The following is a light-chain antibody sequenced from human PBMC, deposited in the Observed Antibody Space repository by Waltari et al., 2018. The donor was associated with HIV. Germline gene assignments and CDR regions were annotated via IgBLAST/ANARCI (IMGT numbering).Light chain of an antibody. J-gene: IGKJ3*01. CDR1: QRVGSDY. Sequence: EIVLTQSPGTLSLSPGERATLSCRASQRVGSDYVAWYQQKPGQAPRLLSYGASSRATGIPDRFSGTGSGTDFTLTISRLEPEDFAVYYCQQYGSPPLFAFGPGTIVDGK. CDR3: QQYGSPPLFA. CDR2: GAS. V-gene: IGKV3-20*01.